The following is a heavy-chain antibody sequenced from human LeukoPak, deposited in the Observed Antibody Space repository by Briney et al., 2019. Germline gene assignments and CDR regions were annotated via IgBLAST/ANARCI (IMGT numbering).Heavy chain of an antibody. V-gene: IGHV3-30-3*01. J-gene: IGHJ6*02. D-gene: IGHD6-25*01. CDR3: AKAGSGGMDV. Sequence: PGGSLRLSCAASGFTFSSYAMHWVRQAPGKGLEWVAVISYDGSNKYYADSVKGRFTISRDNSKNTLYLQMNSLRAEDTAVYYCAKAGSGGMDVWGQGTTVTVSS. CDR2: ISYDGSNK. CDR1: GFTFSSYA.